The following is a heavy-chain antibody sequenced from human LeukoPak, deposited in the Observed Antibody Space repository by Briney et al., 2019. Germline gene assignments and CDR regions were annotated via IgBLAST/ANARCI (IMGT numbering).Heavy chain of an antibody. V-gene: IGHV3-64*01. Sequence: GGSLRLSCAASGFTFGSYGLHWVRQAPGKGLEYVSAISNNGGSTYYANSVKGRFTIFRDNSKNTLYLQMGSLRPEDMAVYYCARSGYCSGGTCYVDYWGQGTLVTVSS. CDR3: ARSGYCSGGTCYVDY. D-gene: IGHD2-15*01. J-gene: IGHJ4*02. CDR1: GFTFGSYG. CDR2: ISNNGGST.